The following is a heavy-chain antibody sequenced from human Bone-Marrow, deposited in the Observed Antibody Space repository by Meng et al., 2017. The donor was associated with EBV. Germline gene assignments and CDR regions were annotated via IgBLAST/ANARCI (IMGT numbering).Heavy chain of an antibody. D-gene: IGHD2/OR15-2a*01. CDR1: GGSISSGDYS. CDR2: IYHSGST. CDR3: ARGNTFPEYYFGY. J-gene: IGHJ4*02. V-gene: IGHV4-30-2*01. Sequence: QESGSGMVKPSQTLSLTCAVSGGSISSGDYSWSWIRQPPGKGLEWIGNIYHSGSTFYNSSLNSRVTISVDRSKNQFSLKLTSVTAADTAVYYCARGNTFPEYYFGYWGQGTLVTVSS.